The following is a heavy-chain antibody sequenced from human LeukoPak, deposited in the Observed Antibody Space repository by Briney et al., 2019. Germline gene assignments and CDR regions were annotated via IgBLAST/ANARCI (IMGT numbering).Heavy chain of an antibody. D-gene: IGHD3-22*01. Sequence: SETLSLTCTVSGGSISSYYWSWIRQPPGKGLEWIGYIYYSGSTNYNPSLKSRVTISVDTSKNQFSLKLSSVTAADTAVYYCARRGYYDSSGSFAFDIWDQGTMVTVSS. CDR3: ARRGYYDSSGSFAFDI. CDR1: GGSISSYY. J-gene: IGHJ3*02. V-gene: IGHV4-59*01. CDR2: IYYSGST.